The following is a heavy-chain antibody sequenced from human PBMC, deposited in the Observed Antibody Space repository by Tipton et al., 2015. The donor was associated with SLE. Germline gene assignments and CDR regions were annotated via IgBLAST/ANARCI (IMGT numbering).Heavy chain of an antibody. J-gene: IGHJ4*02. CDR1: GYTFTRHD. V-gene: IGHV1-8*01. CDR2: MNPNSGNT. Sequence: QLVQSGAEVKKPGASVKVSCKASGYTFTRHDINWVRQAAGQDLEWMGWMNPNSGNTDYAQRFQGRVTMTRDTSTSTAYMELSSLRSEDTAVYFCARVFRRYFDYWGQGTLVTVSS. CDR3: ARVFRRYFDY.